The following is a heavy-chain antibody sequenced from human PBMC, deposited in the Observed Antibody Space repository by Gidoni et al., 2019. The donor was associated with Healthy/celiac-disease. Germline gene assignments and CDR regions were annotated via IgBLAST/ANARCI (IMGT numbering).Heavy chain of an antibody. Sequence: EVQLVESGGVLVQPVRSLRLSCAASGFTFDDYAMHWVRQAPGKGLEWVSGIRWNSGSIGYADSVKGRFTISRDNAKNSLYLQMNSLRAEDTALYYCAKDSSSSIYYFDYWGQGTLVTVSS. CDR1: GFTFDDYA. D-gene: IGHD6-6*01. V-gene: IGHV3-9*01. CDR2: IRWNSGSI. J-gene: IGHJ4*02. CDR3: AKDSSSSIYYFDY.